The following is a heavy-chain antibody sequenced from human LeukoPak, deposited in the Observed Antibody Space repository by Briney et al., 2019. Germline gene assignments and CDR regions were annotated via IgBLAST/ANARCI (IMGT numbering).Heavy chain of an antibody. D-gene: IGHD3-22*01. CDR3: ARQSSSGHLNEYYFDY. V-gene: IGHV1-18*01. CDR2: ISAYNGNT. Sequence: ASVKVSCKASGYTFTTYGISWVRQAPGQGLEWMGWISAYNGNTKYAQRLQGRVTMSTDTSTSTTYMEVRSLRSDDTAVYYCARQSSSGHLNEYYFDYWGQGTLVTASS. J-gene: IGHJ4*02. CDR1: GYTFTTYG.